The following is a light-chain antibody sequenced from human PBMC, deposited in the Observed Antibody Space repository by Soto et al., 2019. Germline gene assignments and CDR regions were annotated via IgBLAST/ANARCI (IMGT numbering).Light chain of an antibody. J-gene: IGKJ2*01. CDR2: AAS. CDR1: QSIAFY. Sequence: DIQLTQSPSSLSSSVGDRVTITCRASQSIAFYVNWFQQKPGRAPRLLIYAASSLQSGVPSRFSGSGSGTDFTLTISSLQPEDSAAYFCQQRSNCPMYTFGQGT. CDR3: QQRSNCPMYT. V-gene: IGKV1-39*01.